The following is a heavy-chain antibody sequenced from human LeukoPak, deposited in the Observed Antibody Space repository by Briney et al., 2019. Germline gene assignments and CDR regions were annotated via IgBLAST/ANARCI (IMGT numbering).Heavy chain of an antibody. J-gene: IGHJ4*02. V-gene: IGHV4-30-4*07. CDR1: GGSISSGGYS. Sequence: SETLSLTCAVSGGSISSGGYSWSWIRQPPGKGLEWIGYIYYSGSTYYNPSLKSRVTISVDTSKNQFSLKLSSVTAADTAVYYCARGYSGYDIDYWGQGTLVTVSS. CDR2: IYYSGST. CDR3: ARGYSGYDIDY. D-gene: IGHD5-12*01.